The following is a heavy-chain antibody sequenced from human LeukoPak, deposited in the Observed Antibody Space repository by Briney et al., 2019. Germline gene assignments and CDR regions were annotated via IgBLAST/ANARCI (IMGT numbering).Heavy chain of an antibody. CDR1: GGSISGYY. J-gene: IGHJ4*02. D-gene: IGHD3-3*01. V-gene: IGHV4-59*01. CDR2: IHNSGST. CDR3: AKSEWLSQYYFDY. Sequence: SETLSLTCTVSGGSISGYYWSWFRQPPGKGLEWFGWIHNSGSTENNPSLKSRVTMSVDTSKNQISLRLYSVTAADTAVYYCAKSEWLSQYYFDYWGQGTLVTVSS.